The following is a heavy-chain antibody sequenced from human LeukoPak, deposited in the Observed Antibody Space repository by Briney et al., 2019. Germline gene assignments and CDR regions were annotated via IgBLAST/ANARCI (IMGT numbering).Heavy chain of an antibody. V-gene: IGHV3-74*01. D-gene: IGHD6-13*01. CDR2: ISADGSSF. Sequence: PGGSLRLSCAASGFTFNTYNMNWVRQAPGKGLVWVSRISADGSSFSYADSVKGRFTTSRDNAKNTVYLQMNSLRAEDTAVYHCARGYGSSWFYFDYWGQGTPITVSS. CDR1: GFTFNTYN. J-gene: IGHJ4*02. CDR3: ARGYGSSWFYFDY.